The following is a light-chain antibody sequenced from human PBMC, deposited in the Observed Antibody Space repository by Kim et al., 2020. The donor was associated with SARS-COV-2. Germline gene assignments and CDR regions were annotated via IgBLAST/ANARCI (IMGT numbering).Light chain of an antibody. CDR1: QSIISY. CDR3: QQSYSTPMYT. Sequence: ASVVDRVTITCRASQSIISYLNWYQQKPGKAPKLLIYAAASLQSGVPSRFIGSGSGTDFTLTINSRQPEDFATYYCQQSYSTPMYTFGQGTKLEI. V-gene: IGKV1-39*01. J-gene: IGKJ2*01. CDR2: AAA.